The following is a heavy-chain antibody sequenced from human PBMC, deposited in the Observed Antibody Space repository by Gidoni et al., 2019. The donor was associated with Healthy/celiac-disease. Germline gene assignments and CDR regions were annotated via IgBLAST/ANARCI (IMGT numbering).Heavy chain of an antibody. J-gene: IGHJ4*02. CDR3: ASTLNWNVEFDY. CDR2: INPNGGST. Sequence: QVQLVQSGAEVKNPGASVKVSCKASGYTFTSYYMHWVRQAPGQGLEWMGIINPNGGSTSYAQKFQGRVTMTRDTSTSTVYMELSSLRSEDTAVYYCASTLNWNVEFDYWGQGTLVTVSS. D-gene: IGHD1-1*01. V-gene: IGHV1-46*03. CDR1: GYTFTSYY.